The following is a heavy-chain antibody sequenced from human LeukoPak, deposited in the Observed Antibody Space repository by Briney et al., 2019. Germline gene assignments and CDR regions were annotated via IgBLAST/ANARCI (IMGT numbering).Heavy chain of an antibody. D-gene: IGHD1-14*01. CDR3: ARENHGSFDY. CDR1: GFSFSTYY. CDR2: ISSSSTYI. Sequence: GGSQRLSCAASGFSFSTYYVNWVRQAPGKGLEWVSCISSSSTYIYYADSVRGRFAISRDNAKNSLYLQMNSLRAEDTAVYYCARENHGSFDYWGQGSLVTVSS. J-gene: IGHJ4*02. V-gene: IGHV3-21*01.